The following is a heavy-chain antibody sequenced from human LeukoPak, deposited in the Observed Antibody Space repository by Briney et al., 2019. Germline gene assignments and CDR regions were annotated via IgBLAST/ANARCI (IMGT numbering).Heavy chain of an antibody. V-gene: IGHV6-1*01. D-gene: IGHD3-10*01. CDR1: GDSVSGSPAV. Sequence: SQTLSLTCAISGDSVSGSPAVWNWIRQSPSRGLEWLGRAYYRAKWYIDYAVSVKGRITITPDTSKNQFSLQLNSVTPEDTAVYYCARGAVRGGTNFDYWGQGTLVTVSS. CDR2: AYYRAKWYI. CDR3: ARGAVRGGTNFDY. J-gene: IGHJ4*02.